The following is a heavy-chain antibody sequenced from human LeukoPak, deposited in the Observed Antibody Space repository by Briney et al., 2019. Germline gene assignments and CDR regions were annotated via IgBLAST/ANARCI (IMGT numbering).Heavy chain of an antibody. CDR1: GYSISSNYY. Sequence: SETLSLTCTVSGYSISSNYYWAWIRQPPGKGLEWIGIMFHSGTTAYNPSLKSRVTISKDTSKNQFSLNLRFVTAADTAVYFCARVVGATQLDYWGQGILVTVSS. CDR3: ARVVGATQLDY. J-gene: IGHJ4*02. V-gene: IGHV4-38-2*02. CDR2: MFHSGTT. D-gene: IGHD1-26*01.